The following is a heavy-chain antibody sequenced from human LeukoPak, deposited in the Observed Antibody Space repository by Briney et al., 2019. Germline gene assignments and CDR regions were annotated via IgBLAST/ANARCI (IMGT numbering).Heavy chain of an antibody. Sequence: QPGGSLRLSCAASGFTVSSNYMGWVRQAPGKGLEWVSVIYSGGSTYYADSVKGRFTISRDNSKNTLYLQMNSLRAEDTAVYYCASFGYCSSTSCYALDYWGQGTLVTVSS. D-gene: IGHD2-2*03. V-gene: IGHV3-53*01. CDR2: IYSGGST. CDR3: ASFGYCSSTSCYALDY. CDR1: GFTVSSNY. J-gene: IGHJ4*02.